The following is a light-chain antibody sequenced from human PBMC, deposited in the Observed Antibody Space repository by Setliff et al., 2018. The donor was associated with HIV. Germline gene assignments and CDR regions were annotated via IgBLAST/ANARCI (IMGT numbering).Light chain of an antibody. CDR1: QAIGSF. CDR3: QRRSNWPPSIS. CDR2: EAS. J-gene: IGKJ5*01. V-gene: IGKV3-11*01. Sequence: SPATLSLSPGERATLSCRASQAIGSFLAWYQQKPGQAPRLLIYEASNRATGIPARFSGSGSGTDFTLTISSLESEDFAIYYCQRRSNWPPSISFGQGTRLEIK.